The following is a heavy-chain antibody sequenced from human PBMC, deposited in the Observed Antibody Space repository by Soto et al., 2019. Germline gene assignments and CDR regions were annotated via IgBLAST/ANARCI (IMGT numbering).Heavy chain of an antibody. J-gene: IGHJ4*02. CDR2: IYHSGSS. CDR3: ARGQVVAAQH. D-gene: IGHD2-15*01. V-gene: IGHV4-30-2*01. Sequence: QLQLQESGSGLVKPSQTLSLTCAVSGGSISSGGYSWSWIRQPPGKRLEWIGYIYHSGSSFYNPTLKSRVTISVDRSKNQFALKLSSVTAADTAVYYGARGQVVAAQHWGQGTPVTVSS. CDR1: GGSISSGGYS.